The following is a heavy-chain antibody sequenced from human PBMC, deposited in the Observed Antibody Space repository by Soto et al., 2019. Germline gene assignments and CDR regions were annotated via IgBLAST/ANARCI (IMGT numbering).Heavy chain of an antibody. Sequence: ASVKVSCKASGYTFTGYYMHWVRQAPGQGLGWMGWINPNSGGTNYAQKFQGWVTMTRDTSISTAYMELSRLRPDDTAVYYCARGSYYGSGDYYYYMDVWGKGTTVTVSS. CDR1: GYTFTGYY. J-gene: IGHJ6*03. CDR2: INPNSGGT. CDR3: ARGSYYGSGDYYYYMDV. D-gene: IGHD3-10*01. V-gene: IGHV1-2*04.